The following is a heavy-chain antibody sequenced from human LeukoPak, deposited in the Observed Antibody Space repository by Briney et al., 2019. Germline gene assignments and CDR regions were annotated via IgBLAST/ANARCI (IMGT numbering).Heavy chain of an antibody. CDR3: AGGTPTDY. D-gene: IGHD1-1*01. J-gene: IGHJ4*02. CDR2: IYYSGST. Sequence: SDTLSLTCTVSGGSISSSSYYWGWIRQPPGKGLEWIGSIYYSGSTYYNPSLKSRVTISVDTSKNQFSLKLSSVTAADTAVYYCAGGTPTDYWGQGTLVTVSS. CDR1: GGSISSSSYY. V-gene: IGHV4-39*07.